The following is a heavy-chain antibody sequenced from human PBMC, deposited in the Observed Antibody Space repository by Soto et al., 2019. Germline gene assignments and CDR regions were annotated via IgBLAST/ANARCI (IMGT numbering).Heavy chain of an antibody. J-gene: IGHJ6*02. CDR1: GFSLSTSGRC. V-gene: IGHV2-70*01. Sequence: ESGPTLVNPTQTLTLTCTFSGFSLSTSGRCVSWSRQPPGKALEWLALIDWDDDKYYSTSLKTRITISKDTSKNQVVLTMTNMDPVDTATYYCARCTPALAEYGMDVWGQGTTVTVSS. CDR3: ARCTPALAEYGMDV. CDR2: IDWDDDK. D-gene: IGHD6-19*01.